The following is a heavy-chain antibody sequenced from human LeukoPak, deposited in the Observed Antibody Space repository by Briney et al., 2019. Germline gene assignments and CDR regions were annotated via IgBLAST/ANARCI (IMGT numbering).Heavy chain of an antibody. J-gene: IGHJ5*02. Sequence: PSETLSLTCNVSGVSLNNYYWTWVRQSPGKGLEWIGYIFDIGNTNYNPSLKSRATISLDRSKNQFPLRLNSVTAADTAVYYCAKGMMPDWFDPWGQGTLVTVST. V-gene: IGHV4-59*01. CDR1: GVSLNNYY. CDR2: IFDIGNT. CDR3: AKGMMPDWFDP. D-gene: IGHD2-2*01.